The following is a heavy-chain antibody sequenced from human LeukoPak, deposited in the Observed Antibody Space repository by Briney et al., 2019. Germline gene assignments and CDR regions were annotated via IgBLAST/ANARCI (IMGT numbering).Heavy chain of an antibody. V-gene: IGHV4-39*01. Sequence: PSETLSLTCTVSGGSIYTSTYWGWIRQPPGKGLEWIGSMFYSGSTFYNPSLKSRFTISVDTSNNQFSLNLSSVTAADTAVYYCARLPQGYCTGGSCAYWGQGTLVTVSS. CDR2: MFYSGST. J-gene: IGHJ4*02. D-gene: IGHD2-15*01. CDR3: ARLPQGYCTGGSCAY. CDR1: GGSIYTSTY.